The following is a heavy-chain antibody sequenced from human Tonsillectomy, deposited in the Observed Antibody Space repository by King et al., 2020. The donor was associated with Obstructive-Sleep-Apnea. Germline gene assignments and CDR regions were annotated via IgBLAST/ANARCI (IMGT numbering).Heavy chain of an antibody. D-gene: IGHD3-9*01. Sequence: DEQLVQSGGGLVKPGGSLRLSCAASEFTFSSYTMNWVRQAPGKGLEWVSSISSSSSYIYYADSLKGRFTISRDNAKNSLYLQMNSLRAEDTAVYYCARGPYEPLTVYYLIDYWGQGSLVTVSS. CDR2: ISSSSSYI. CDR3: ARGPYEPLTVYYLIDY. V-gene: IGHV3-21*01. CDR1: EFTFSSYT. J-gene: IGHJ4*02.